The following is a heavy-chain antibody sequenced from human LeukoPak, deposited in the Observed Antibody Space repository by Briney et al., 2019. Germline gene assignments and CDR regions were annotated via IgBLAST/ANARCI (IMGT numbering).Heavy chain of an antibody. V-gene: IGHV4-59*08. J-gene: IGHJ6*02. CDR3: ARHLGVEYYDILTGYDYYYYGMDV. CDR2: IYYSGST. Sequence: PSETLSLTCTVSGGSISSYYWSWIRQPPGKGLEWIGYIYYSGSTNYNPSLKSRVTISVDTSKNQFSLKLSSVTAADTAVYYCARHLGVEYYDILTGYDYYYYGMDVWGQGTTVTVSS. D-gene: IGHD3-9*01. CDR1: GGSISSYY.